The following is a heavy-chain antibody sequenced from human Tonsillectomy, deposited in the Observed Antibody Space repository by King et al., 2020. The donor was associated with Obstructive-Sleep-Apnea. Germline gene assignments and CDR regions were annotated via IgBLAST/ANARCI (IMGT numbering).Heavy chain of an antibody. CDR3: ARRTGYYYPFDY. J-gene: IGHJ4*02. D-gene: IGHD3-22*01. CDR2: IFYSGST. V-gene: IGHV4-59*08. CDR1: CDSINSYY. Sequence: QLQESGPGLGKPSETLSLTCTVSCDSINSYYWSWIRQPPGKGLEWIGFIFYSGSTNYNPSLKSRVTISVDTSKNQFSLRLSSVTAADTAVYYCARRTGYYYPFDYWGRGTLVTVSS.